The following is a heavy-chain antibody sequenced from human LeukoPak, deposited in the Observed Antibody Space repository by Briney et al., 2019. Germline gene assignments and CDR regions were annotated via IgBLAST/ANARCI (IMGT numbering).Heavy chain of an antibody. CDR2: IYHSGST. CDR3: ARRRKRNPMSKDAFDI. J-gene: IGHJ3*02. Sequence: PSETLSLTFAVSGYSISNGYYWGWIPPPPGKGLEWIGGIYHSGSTYYNPSLKSRVTISVDTSKNQFSLKLSSVTAADTAVYYCARRRKRNPMSKDAFDIWGRGTMVTVSS. D-gene: IGHD1-14*01. V-gene: IGHV4-38-2*01. CDR1: GYSISNGYY.